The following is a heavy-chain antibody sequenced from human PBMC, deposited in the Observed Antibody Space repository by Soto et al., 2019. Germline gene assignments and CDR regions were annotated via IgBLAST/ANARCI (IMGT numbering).Heavy chain of an antibody. CDR3: ASDWFGVDY. CDR2: ISAYNGKT. CDR1: GYTFTSYG. V-gene: IGHV1-18*01. J-gene: IGHJ4*02. D-gene: IGHD3-16*01. Sequence: QVQLVQSGAEVKKPGASVKVSCKASGYTFTSYGISRVRQAPGQGLEWMGWISAYNGKTNDAQKLQGSDTMTTDTSTSKAYMELRRVRSVDTAVYYCASDWFGVDYWGQGALVTVSS.